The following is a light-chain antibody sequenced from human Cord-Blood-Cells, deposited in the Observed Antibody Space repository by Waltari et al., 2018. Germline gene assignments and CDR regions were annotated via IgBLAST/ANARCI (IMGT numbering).Light chain of an antibody. J-gene: IGKJ2*01. CDR1: QSVSSSY. Sequence: EIVLTQSPGTLSSSPGERATLPCRASQSVSSSYLAWYQQKPGQAPRLLIYGASSRATGIPDRFSGSGSGTDFTLTISRLEPEDFAVYYCQQYGSSPGTFGQGTKLEIK. CDR2: GAS. V-gene: IGKV3-20*01. CDR3: QQYGSSPGT.